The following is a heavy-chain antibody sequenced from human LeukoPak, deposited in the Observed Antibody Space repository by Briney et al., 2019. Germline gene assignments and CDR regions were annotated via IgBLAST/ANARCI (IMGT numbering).Heavy chain of an antibody. Sequence: SETLSLTCTVSGVSISSHYWSWIRQPPGKGLEWIGFIFYTGSTNYNPSLKSRLTISVDTSKNQFSLKLSSLTAADTAVYFCARAASWYSYFDLWGQGVLVTVSS. CDR2: IFYTGST. J-gene: IGHJ4*02. V-gene: IGHV4-59*11. CDR3: ARAASWYSYFDL. D-gene: IGHD1-26*01. CDR1: GVSISSHY.